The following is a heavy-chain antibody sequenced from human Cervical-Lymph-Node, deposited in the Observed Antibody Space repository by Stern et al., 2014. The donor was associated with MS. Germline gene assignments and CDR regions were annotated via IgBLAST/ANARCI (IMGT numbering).Heavy chain of an antibody. CDR2: IYPYDSDT. J-gene: IGHJ4*02. CDR3: ARHVQGFDY. V-gene: IGHV5-51*01. CDR1: GYSFTIYY. Sequence: EVQLVQSGAEVKKPGESLKISCKLSGYSFTIYYIAWVRQLPGKCLEWMRVIYPYDSDTTYSPSFQGQVTVSADKSIATAYLQWSSLRASDAAMYYCARHVQGFDYWGQGTLVTVSS.